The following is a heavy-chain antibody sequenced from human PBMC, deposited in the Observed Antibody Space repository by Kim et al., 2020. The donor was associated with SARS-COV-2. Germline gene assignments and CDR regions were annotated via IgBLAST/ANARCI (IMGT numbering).Heavy chain of an antibody. Sequence: SETLSLTCTVSGGSISSSSYYWGWIRQPPGKGLEWIGSIYYSGSTYYNPSLKSRVTISVDTSKNQFSLKLSSVTAADTAVYYCASGGGDSSGYSIRVWFDPWFQGTLVTVAS. CDR2: IYYSGST. CDR3: ASGGGDSSGYSIRVWFDP. V-gene: IGHV4-39*01. CDR1: GGSISSSSYY. D-gene: IGHD3-22*01. J-gene: IGHJ5*02.